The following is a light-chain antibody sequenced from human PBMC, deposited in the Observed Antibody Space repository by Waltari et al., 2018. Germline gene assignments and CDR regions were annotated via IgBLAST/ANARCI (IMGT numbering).Light chain of an antibody. CDR2: DVS. CDR1: QSVANY. CDR3: QQRNKWPVT. J-gene: IGKJ4*01. V-gene: IGKV3-11*01. Sequence: DIVLTQSPATLSLSPGERATLSCRASQSVANYLAWYQQKPGQAPRLLIYDVSNRATDIPAGFSGSGFATDFTLTISDLKPEDIAVYYCQQRNKWPVTFGGGTKVEIK.